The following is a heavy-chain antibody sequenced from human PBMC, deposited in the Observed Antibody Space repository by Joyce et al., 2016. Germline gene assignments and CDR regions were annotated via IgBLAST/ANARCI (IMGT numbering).Heavy chain of an antibody. Sequence: QVQLVESGGGVVQPGRSLRLSCAASGFTFSNYAMHWVRQAPGKGLEWLAVISYAGSNSYYAESVKGRLTISRDNSKNTLYLQMNSLRAEDTGVYYCASSVDIVPTGLPFDYWGQGTLVTVSS. CDR3: ASSVDIVPTGLPFDY. J-gene: IGHJ4*02. V-gene: IGHV3-30*04. CDR2: ISYAGSNS. CDR1: GFTFSNYA. D-gene: IGHD5-12*01.